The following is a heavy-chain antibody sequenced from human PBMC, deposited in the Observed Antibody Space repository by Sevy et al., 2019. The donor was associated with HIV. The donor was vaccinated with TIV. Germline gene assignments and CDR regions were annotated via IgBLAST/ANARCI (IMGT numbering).Heavy chain of an antibody. V-gene: IGHV3-23*01. CDR3: AKEELSGFY. Sequence: GGSLRLSCAASEFIFISYAMSWVRQAPGKGLEWVSSISGSGGSTYYADPVKGRFTVSRDNSKNMLYLQMNSLRAEDTAVYYCAKEELSGFYWGQGTLVTVSS. CDR2: ISGSGGST. D-gene: IGHD6-19*01. CDR1: EFIFISYA. J-gene: IGHJ4*02.